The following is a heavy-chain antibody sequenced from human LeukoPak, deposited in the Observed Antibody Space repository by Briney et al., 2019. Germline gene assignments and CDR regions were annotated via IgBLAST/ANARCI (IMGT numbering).Heavy chain of an antibody. Sequence: PSETLSLTCAVSGYSISSGYYWGWIRQPPGKGLEWIGSIYHSGSTYYNPSLKSRVTISVDASKNQFSLKLSSVAAADTAVYYCARRYDFWSGYYYYYYMDVWGKGTTVTVSS. D-gene: IGHD3-3*01. CDR2: IYHSGST. J-gene: IGHJ6*03. CDR3: ARRYDFWSGYYYYYYMDV. V-gene: IGHV4-38-2*01. CDR1: GYSISSGYY.